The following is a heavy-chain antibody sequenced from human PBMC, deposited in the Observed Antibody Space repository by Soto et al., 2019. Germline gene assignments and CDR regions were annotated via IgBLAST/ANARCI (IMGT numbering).Heavy chain of an antibody. J-gene: IGHJ6*02. Sequence: SETLSLTCAVYGGSFSGYYWSWIRQPPGKGLEWIGEINHSGSTKYNPSQKSRVTISVDTSKNQVSLKLSLVTFADTALYYCARTRGLLTSRDVWGQGTTVTVSS. CDR2: INHSGST. V-gene: IGHV4-34*01. CDR1: GGSFSGYY. CDR3: ARTRGLLTSRDV.